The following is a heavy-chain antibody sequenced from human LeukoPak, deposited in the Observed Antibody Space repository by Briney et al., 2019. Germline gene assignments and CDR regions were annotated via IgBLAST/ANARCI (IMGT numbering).Heavy chain of an antibody. CDR3: AKDLFLYDSSGYLDY. J-gene: IGHJ4*02. CDR2: LSHDGSHK. CDR1: GFSSSSFA. Sequence: GGSLRLSCAASGFSSSSFAMHWVRQAPGKGLEWVAMLSHDGSHKNYADFVKGRFTISRDNSKNTLYLQMNSLRAEDTAVYYCAKDLFLYDSSGYLDYWGQGTLVTVSS. V-gene: IGHV3-30*18. D-gene: IGHD3-22*01.